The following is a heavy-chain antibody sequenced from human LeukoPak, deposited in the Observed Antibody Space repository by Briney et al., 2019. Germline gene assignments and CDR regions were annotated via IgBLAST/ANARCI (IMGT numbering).Heavy chain of an antibody. D-gene: IGHD2-2*03. V-gene: IGHV1-69*13. Sequence: ASVKVSCKASGGTFSSYAISWVRQAPGQGLEWMGGIIPIFGTANYAQKFQGRVTITADESTSTAYMELSSLRSEDTAVYYCASGGVVEIVVVPAAMGSAFDIWGQGTMVTVSS. CDR2: IIPIFGTA. CDR3: ASGGVVEIVVVPAAMGSAFDI. CDR1: GGTFSSYA. J-gene: IGHJ3*02.